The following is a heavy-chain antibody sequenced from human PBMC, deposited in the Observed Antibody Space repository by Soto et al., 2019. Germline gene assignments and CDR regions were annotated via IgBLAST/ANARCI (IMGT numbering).Heavy chain of an antibody. CDR3: TTDVTGAYGGDY. J-gene: IGHJ4*02. V-gene: IGHV3-15*01. Sequence: EVPLVESGGNLVNPGGSLRLSCATSGLTFSGAWLSWVRQAPGKGLEGVGRIKGKVDGGATDYAAPVKGRFVISRDYSKDTLYLQINSLKTEDTAVYFCTTDVTGAYGGDYWGQGTLVTVSS. D-gene: IGHD3-16*01. CDR1: GLTFSGAW. CDR2: IKGKVDGGAT.